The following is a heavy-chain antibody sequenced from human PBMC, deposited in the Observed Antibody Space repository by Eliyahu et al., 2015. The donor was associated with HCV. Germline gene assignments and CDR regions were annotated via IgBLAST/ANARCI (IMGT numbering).Heavy chain of an antibody. V-gene: IGHV3-30*04. D-gene: IGHD6-13*01. CDR2: ISFDGSRH. J-gene: IGHJ6*03. Sequence: QVQLVESGGGVVQPGRSLRLSCAASGFXFSSXXFPWVRQAPGKGLGWVALISFDGSRHYYADSVKGRFTISRDNAKSTLYLQIDSLRADDTAVYYCARDGPYIAGPSLYFFYMDVWGKGTTVTVSS. CDR1: GFXFSSXX. CDR3: ARDGPYIAGPSLYFFYMDV.